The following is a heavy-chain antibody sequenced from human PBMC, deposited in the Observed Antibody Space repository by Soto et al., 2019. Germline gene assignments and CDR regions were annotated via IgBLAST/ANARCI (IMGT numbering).Heavy chain of an antibody. CDR3: ARDNDSSGYQLYFDY. D-gene: IGHD3-22*01. V-gene: IGHV1-69*01. CDR1: GGTFSSYA. Sequence: QVQLVQSGAEVKKPGSSVKVSCKASGGTFSSYAISWVRQAPGQGLEWMRGIIPIFGTANYAQKFQGRVTITADESTSTAYMELRSLRSEDTAVYYCARDNDSSGYQLYFDYWGQGTLVTVSS. J-gene: IGHJ4*02. CDR2: IIPIFGTA.